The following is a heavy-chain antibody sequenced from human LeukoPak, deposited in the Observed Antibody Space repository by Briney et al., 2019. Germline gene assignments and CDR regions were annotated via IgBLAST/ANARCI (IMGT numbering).Heavy chain of an antibody. CDR3: ARPAEAGYFYAFDF. CDR1: GGSISSYY. V-gene: IGHV4-4*07. J-gene: IGHJ3*01. D-gene: IGHD6-19*01. CDR2: IYTSGST. Sequence: SETLSLTCTVSGGSISSYYWSWIRQPAGKGLEWIGRIYTSGSTNYNPSLKSRVTMSVDTSKNQFSLRLSSVTAADTAVHYCARPAEAGYFYAFDFWGQGTMVTVSS.